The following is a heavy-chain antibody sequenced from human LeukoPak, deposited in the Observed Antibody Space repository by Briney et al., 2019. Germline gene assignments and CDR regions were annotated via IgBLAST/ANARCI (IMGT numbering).Heavy chain of an antibody. V-gene: IGHV1-8*03. CDR1: RYTFTSYD. CDR3: ARGHYEFWSGFMDNWFDP. J-gene: IGHJ5*02. CDR2: MNPNSGNT. D-gene: IGHD3-3*01. Sequence: GASVNVSCKSSRYTFTSYDINWVRQATGQGLEWMGWMNPNSGNTGYAQKFQGRVTITRNTSISTAYMELSSLRSEGTAVYYCARGHYEFWSGFMDNWFDPWGQGTLVTVSS.